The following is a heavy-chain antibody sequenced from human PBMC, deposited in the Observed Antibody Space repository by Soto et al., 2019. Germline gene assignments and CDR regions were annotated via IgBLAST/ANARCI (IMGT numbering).Heavy chain of an antibody. Sequence: GGSLRLSCAASGFAFSDYYMSWIRQAPGKGLEWVSYITSGSSYTNYADSVKGRFTISRDDAKNSLYLQMNSLRAEDTALYYCARDVTMVRATFDYWGQGTLVTVSS. CDR2: ITSGSSYT. J-gene: IGHJ4*02. D-gene: IGHD3-10*01. V-gene: IGHV3-11*06. CDR3: ARDVTMVRATFDY. CDR1: GFAFSDYY.